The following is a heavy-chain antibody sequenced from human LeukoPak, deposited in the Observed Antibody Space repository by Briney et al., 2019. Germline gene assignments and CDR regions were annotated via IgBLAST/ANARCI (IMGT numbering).Heavy chain of an antibody. D-gene: IGHD6-19*01. Sequence: PSQTLSLTCTVSGGSISSGGYYWSWIRQPAGKGLEWIGRMYPSGSPNYNPSLKSRVTISVDTPKNQFSLRLTSVTAADTALYYCAGSAWSLGPFDYWGQGSLVTVSS. CDR1: GGSISSGGYY. V-gene: IGHV4-61*02. J-gene: IGHJ4*02. CDR3: AGSAWSLGPFDY. CDR2: MYPSGSP.